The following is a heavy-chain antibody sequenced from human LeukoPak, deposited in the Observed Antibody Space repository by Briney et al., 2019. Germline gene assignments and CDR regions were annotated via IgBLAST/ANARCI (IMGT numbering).Heavy chain of an antibody. CDR3: ARGLLVGNTGYYFDY. CDR1: GVSISGYY. CDR2: IYYSGST. D-gene: IGHD1-26*01. Sequence: SETLSLTCTVSGVSISGYYWAWIRQPPGKRLQWTGNIYYSGSTNYHPSLKNRVTLSVDTSKKQFSLKLSSVTAADTAVYYCARGLLVGNTGYYFDYWGQGTLVTVSS. V-gene: IGHV4-59*01. J-gene: IGHJ4*02.